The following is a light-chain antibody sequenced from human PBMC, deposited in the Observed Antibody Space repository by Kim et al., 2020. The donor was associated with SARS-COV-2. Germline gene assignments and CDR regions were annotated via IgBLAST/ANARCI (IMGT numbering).Light chain of an antibody. V-gene: IGLV1-47*01. CDR3: AAWDDSLSGWV. CDR1: SSNIGSNY. Sequence: ELTQPPSASGTPGQRVTISCSGSSSNIGSNYVYWYQQLPGTAPKLLIHRNNQRPSGVPHRFSGSKSGTSASLAISGLRSEDEADYYCAAWDDSLSGWVFGGGTQLTVL. CDR2: RNN. J-gene: IGLJ3*02.